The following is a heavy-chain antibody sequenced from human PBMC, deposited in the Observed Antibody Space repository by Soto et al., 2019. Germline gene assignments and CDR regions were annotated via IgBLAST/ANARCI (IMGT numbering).Heavy chain of an antibody. J-gene: IGHJ6*02. CDR3: ARDLYDFWSGYPTMDWYGMDV. CDR2: IYYSGIT. Sequence: PSETLSLTCTVSGGSISSGGYYWSWIRQHPGKGLEWIGYIYYSGITYYNPSLKSRVTISVDTSKNQFSLKLSSVTAADTAVYYCARDLYDFWSGYPTMDWYGMDVWGQGTTVTVSS. V-gene: IGHV4-31*03. CDR1: GGSISSGGYY. D-gene: IGHD3-3*01.